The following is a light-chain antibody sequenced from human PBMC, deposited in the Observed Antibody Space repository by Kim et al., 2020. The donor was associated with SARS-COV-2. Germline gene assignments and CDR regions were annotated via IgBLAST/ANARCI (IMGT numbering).Light chain of an antibody. J-gene: IGKJ4*01. CDR1: QSLLYSSNNQNY. V-gene: IGKV4-1*01. Sequence: ATINCKSNQSLLYSSNNQNYLAWYQQKAGQPPRLLVYWASTRESGVPDRFSGSGSGTDFTLTISSLQAEDVAVYYCQQYYDTLALTFGGGTKLEI. CDR2: WAS. CDR3: QQYYDTLALT.